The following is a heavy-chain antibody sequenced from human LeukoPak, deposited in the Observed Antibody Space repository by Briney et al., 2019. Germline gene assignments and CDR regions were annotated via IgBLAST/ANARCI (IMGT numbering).Heavy chain of an antibody. CDR2: IQYDGIDK. Sequence: PGGSLRLSCAASGFTFSTSGMHWVRQAPGKGLEWVAFIQYDGIDKFYADSVKGRFTISRDNSKNAFYLQMNSLRAEDTAMYYCARDQQLEPFHYWGQGTLVTVSS. D-gene: IGHD1-1*01. CDR3: ARDQQLEPFHY. V-gene: IGHV3-30*02. J-gene: IGHJ4*02. CDR1: GFTFSTSG.